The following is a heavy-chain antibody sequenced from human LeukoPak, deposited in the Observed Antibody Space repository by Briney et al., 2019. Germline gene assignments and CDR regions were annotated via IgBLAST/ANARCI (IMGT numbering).Heavy chain of an antibody. CDR2: IYHSGST. V-gene: IGHV4-38-2*02. D-gene: IGHD3-10*01. CDR1: GYSISSDYY. Sequence: SETLSLTCTVSGYSISSDYYWGWIRQPPGKGLEWIGSIYHSGSTYYNPSLKSRVTISVDTSKNQFSLKLSSVTAADTAVYYCARLKGLLWFGEPFDYWGQGTLVTVSS. J-gene: IGHJ4*02. CDR3: ARLKGLLWFGEPFDY.